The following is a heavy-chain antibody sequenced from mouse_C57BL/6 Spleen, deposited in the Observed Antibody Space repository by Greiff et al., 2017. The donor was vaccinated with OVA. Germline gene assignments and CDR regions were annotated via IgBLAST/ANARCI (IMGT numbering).Heavy chain of an antibody. J-gene: IGHJ2*01. CDR3: ATWDDYGSNNYFDY. D-gene: IGHD1-1*01. V-gene: IGHV1-69*01. CDR1: GYTFTSYW. CDR2: IDPSDSYT. Sequence: VQLQQPGAELVMPGASVKLSCKASGYTFTSYWMHWVKQRPGQGLEWIGEIDPSDSYTNYNQKFKGKSTLTVDKSSSTAYMQLSSLTSEDSAVYYGATWDDYGSNNYFDYWGQGTTLTVSS.